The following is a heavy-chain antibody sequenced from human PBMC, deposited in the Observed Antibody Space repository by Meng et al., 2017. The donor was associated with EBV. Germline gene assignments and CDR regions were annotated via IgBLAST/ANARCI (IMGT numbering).Heavy chain of an antibody. CDR3: ARDRGGYYDSSGYYAD. V-gene: IGHV4-4*02. D-gene: IGHD3-22*01. Sequence: QVQLQESGPGLVKPSGTLSLTCVVPGGSISSSNWWSWVRQPPGKGLEWIGEIYDSGSTNYNPSLKSRVTISVDKSKNQFSLKLSSVTAADTAVYYCARDRGGYYDSSGYYADWGQGTLVTVSS. J-gene: IGHJ4*02. CDR2: IYDSGST. CDR1: GGSISSSNW.